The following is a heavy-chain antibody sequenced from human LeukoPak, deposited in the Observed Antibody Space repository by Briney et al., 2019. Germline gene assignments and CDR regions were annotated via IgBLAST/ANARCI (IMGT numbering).Heavy chain of an antibody. CDR1: GFTFSSYE. CDR2: ISSSGSTI. J-gene: IGHJ4*02. CDR3: AREGSSVTTVVSGEFDY. V-gene: IGHV3-48*03. Sequence: GGSLRLSCAASGFTFSSYEMNWVRQAPGKGLEWVSYISSSGSTIYYADSVKGRFTISRDNAKNSLYLQMNSLRAEDTAVYYCAREGSSVTTVVSGEFDYWGQGTLVTVSS. D-gene: IGHD4-23*01.